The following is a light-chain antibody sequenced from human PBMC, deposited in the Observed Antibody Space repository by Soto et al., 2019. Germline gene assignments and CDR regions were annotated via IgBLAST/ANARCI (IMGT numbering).Light chain of an antibody. Sequence: QTVVTQPPSVSGAPGHRITISCTGSSSNIGAVYDVRWYQQLPGTAPKLLIYGNSNRPSGVPDRFSGSKSVTSASLAITGLQAEDEADYYCQSYDSSGSALFGGGTKLAVL. CDR3: QSYDSSGSAL. CDR2: GNS. J-gene: IGLJ3*02. CDR1: SSNIGAVYD. V-gene: IGLV1-40*01.